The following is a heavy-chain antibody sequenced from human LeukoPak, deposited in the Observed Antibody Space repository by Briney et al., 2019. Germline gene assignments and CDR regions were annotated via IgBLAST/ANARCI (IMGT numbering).Heavy chain of an antibody. J-gene: IGHJ4*02. D-gene: IGHD3-10*01. Sequence: SETLSLTCTVSGGSMKTDSYYWGWIRHPPGKGLEWIGSIHYSGNGYYNLPLKSRVTMSVDTSKNQLSLSLSSVTAADTAVYYCAREPRGHYFESWGQGTLVTVSS. CDR2: IHYSGNG. V-gene: IGHV4-39*02. CDR1: GGSMKTDSYY. CDR3: AREPRGHYFES.